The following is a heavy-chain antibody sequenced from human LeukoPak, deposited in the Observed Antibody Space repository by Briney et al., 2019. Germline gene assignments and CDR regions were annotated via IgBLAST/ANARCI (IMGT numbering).Heavy chain of an antibody. CDR3: ASDSPYYGMDV. V-gene: IGHV3-74*01. J-gene: IGHJ6*02. CDR2: INSDGSAT. Sequence: GRSLRLSCAASGFPFSSYWMHWVRHVPGKGLLWVSRINSDGSATIYADSVRGRFTISRDNAKNTLYLQMSGLRVEDTAVYHCASDSPYYGMDVWGQGTTVTVSS. CDR1: GFPFSSYW.